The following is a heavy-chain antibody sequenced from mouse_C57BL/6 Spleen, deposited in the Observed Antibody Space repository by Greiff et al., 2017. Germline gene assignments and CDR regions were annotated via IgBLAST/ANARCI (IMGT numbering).Heavy chain of an antibody. D-gene: IGHD1-1*01. CDR1: GYTFTSYW. Sequence: QVQLQQPGAELVMPGASVKLSCKASGYTFTSYWMHWVKQRPGQGLEWIGEIDPSDSYTNYNQKFKGKSTLTVDKSSSTAYMQLSSLTAEDSAVYYCAMSYGSSRYFDVWGTGTTVTVSS. J-gene: IGHJ1*03. CDR3: AMSYGSSRYFDV. CDR2: IDPSDSYT. V-gene: IGHV1-69*01.